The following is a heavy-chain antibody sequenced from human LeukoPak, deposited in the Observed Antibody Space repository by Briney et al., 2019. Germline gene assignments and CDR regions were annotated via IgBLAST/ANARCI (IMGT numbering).Heavy chain of an antibody. V-gene: IGHV3-23*01. D-gene: IGHD6-13*01. CDR3: AKAGYTSSWPLDY. J-gene: IGHJ4*02. CDR1: RFTLSSDR. CDR2: LSGSGSTT. Sequence: GGSLRLSCAASRFTLSSDRMSWVRQAPGKGLEWVSALSGSGSTTYYADSVKGRFTISRDNSKNMLFLEMNSLRVEHTAVYYCAKAGYTSSWPLDYWGQGTQVTVSS.